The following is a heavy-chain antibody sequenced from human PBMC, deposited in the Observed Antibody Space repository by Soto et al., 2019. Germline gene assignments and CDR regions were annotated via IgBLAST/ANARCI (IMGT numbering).Heavy chain of an antibody. D-gene: IGHD6-13*01. J-gene: IGHJ4*02. CDR3: ARARRGVAAAGVFDY. CDR1: GFTFSSYG. V-gene: IGHV3-33*01. Sequence: QVQLVESGGGVVQPGRSLRLSCAASGFTFSSYGMHWVRQAPGKGLEWVAVIWYDGSNKYYADSVKGRFTISRDNSKNTLYLQMNSLRGEDTAVYYCARARRGVAAAGVFDYWGQGTLVTVSS. CDR2: IWYDGSNK.